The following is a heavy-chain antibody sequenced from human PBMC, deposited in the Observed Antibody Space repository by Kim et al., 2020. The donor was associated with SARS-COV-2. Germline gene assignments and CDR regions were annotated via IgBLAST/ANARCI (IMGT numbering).Heavy chain of an antibody. CDR1: GGSISSSSYY. CDR2: IYYSGST. V-gene: IGHV4-39*01. D-gene: IGHD2-2*01. J-gene: IGHJ4*02. Sequence: SETLSLTCTVSGGSISSSSYYWGWIRQPPGKGLEWIGSIYYSGSTYYNPSLKSRVTISVDTSKNQFSLKLSSVTAADTAVYYCARGRWIPAAIRAIAAADFDYWGQGTLVTVSS. CDR3: ARGRWIPAAIRAIAAADFDY.